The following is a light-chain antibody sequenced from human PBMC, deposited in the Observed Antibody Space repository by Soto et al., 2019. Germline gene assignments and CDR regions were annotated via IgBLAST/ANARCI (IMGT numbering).Light chain of an antibody. V-gene: IGLV2-14*01. Sequence: QSALTQPASVSGSPGQSIAISCTGTSSDVGAYNYVSWYQQHPGKAPKLMIYDVNHRPSGVSDRFSGSKSGNTASLTISGLQAEDEADYYCSSYTSSSSVIFGGGTKLTVL. CDR2: DVN. J-gene: IGLJ2*01. CDR1: SSDVGAYNY. CDR3: SSYTSSSSVI.